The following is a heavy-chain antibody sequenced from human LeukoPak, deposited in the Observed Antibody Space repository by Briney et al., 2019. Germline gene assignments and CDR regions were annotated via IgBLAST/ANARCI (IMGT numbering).Heavy chain of an antibody. CDR2: INPNSGGT. CDR1: GYTFTGYY. Sequence: ASVKVSCKASGYTFTGYYMNWVRQAPGQGLEWMGRINPNSGGTNYAQKFQGRVTMTRDTSISTAYMELSRLRSDDTAVYYCARVAAAGTGYYYYMDVWGKGTTVTVSS. D-gene: IGHD6-13*01. J-gene: IGHJ6*03. V-gene: IGHV1-2*06. CDR3: ARVAAAGTGYYYYMDV.